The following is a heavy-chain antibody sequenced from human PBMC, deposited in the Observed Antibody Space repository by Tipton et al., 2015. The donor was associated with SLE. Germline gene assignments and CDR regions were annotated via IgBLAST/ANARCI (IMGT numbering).Heavy chain of an antibody. Sequence: TLSLTCTVSGDSLITHYWSWIRQPPGKGLEWIGYVDYSGITNYNPSLKSRVTMSIDTSKNQFALMVSSVTTADTAVYYCARARREVVVVAYCGQGTLVSVSS. CDR3: ARARREVVVVAY. CDR1: GDSLITHY. V-gene: IGHV4-59*11. CDR2: VDYSGIT. D-gene: IGHD2-15*01. J-gene: IGHJ4*02.